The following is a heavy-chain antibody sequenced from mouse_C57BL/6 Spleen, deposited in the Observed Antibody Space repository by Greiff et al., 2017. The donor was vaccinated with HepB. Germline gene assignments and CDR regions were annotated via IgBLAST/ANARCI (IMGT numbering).Heavy chain of an antibody. J-gene: IGHJ2*01. CDR1: GYAFSSSW. V-gene: IGHV1-82*01. CDR2: IYPGDGDT. D-gene: IGHD1-2*01. CDR3: ARLTPAYHDY. Sequence: VQLQQSGPELVKPGASVKISCKASGYAFSSSWMNWVKQRPGKGLEWIGRIYPGDGDTNYNGKFKGKATLTADKSSSTAYMQLSSLTSEDSAVYFCARLTPAYHDYWGQGTTLTVSS.